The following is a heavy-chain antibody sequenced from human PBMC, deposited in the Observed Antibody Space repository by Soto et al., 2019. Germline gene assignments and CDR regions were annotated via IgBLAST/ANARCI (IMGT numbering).Heavy chain of an antibody. CDR1: GFTFSSYS. Sequence: GGSLRLSCAASGFTFSSYSMNWVRQAPGKGLEWVSSIISSSSYIYYADSVKGRFTISRDNAKNSLYLQMNSLRAEDTAVYYCARDAPIYYDSSGPYDYWGQGTLVTVSS. CDR2: IISSSSYI. D-gene: IGHD3-22*01. V-gene: IGHV3-21*01. J-gene: IGHJ4*02. CDR3: ARDAPIYYDSSGPYDY.